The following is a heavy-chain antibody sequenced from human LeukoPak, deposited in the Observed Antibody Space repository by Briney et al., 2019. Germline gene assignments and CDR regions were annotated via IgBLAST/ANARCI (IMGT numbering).Heavy chain of an antibody. D-gene: IGHD6-19*01. J-gene: IGHJ6*03. CDR2: ISGSGGGT. CDR3: AKGSSGWSTTHYSYYYYMDV. Sequence: GGSLRLSCAASGFTFSTYAMNWVRQAPGKGLDWVSAISGSGGGTHYADSVKGRFTISRDNSKNTLYLQMNSLRAEDTAVYYCAKGSSGWSTTHYSYYYYMDVWGKGTTITVSS. CDR1: GFTFSTYA. V-gene: IGHV3-23*01.